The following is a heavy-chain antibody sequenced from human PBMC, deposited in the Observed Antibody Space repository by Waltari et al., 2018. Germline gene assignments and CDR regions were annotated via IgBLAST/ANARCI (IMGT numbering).Heavy chain of an antibody. V-gene: IGHV3-7*01. CDR2: IKQDGSEN. CDR1: GFTFSDYW. CDR3: ATSSYGSGLIDY. J-gene: IGHJ4*02. D-gene: IGHD4-17*01. Sequence: EVQLVESGGGLVQPGGSLRLSCAASGFTFSDYWMSWVRQAPGKGLGWVANIKQDGSENHYVDSVKGRFTISRDNAKNSLYLQMDSLRAEDTAVYYCATSSYGSGLIDYWGQGTLVTVSS.